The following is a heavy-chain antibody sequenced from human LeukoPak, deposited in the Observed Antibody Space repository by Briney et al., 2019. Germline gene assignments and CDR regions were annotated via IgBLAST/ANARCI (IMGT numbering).Heavy chain of an antibody. V-gene: IGHV3-33*08. D-gene: IGHD1-20*01. CDR2: IWYDGSNK. CDR1: GFNFSSYG. CDR3: ARDRGLVDNWNPLGY. J-gene: IGHJ4*02. Sequence: GGSLRLSCAASGFNFSSYGMHWVRQAPGKGLEWVAVIWYDGSNKYYADSVKGRFTISRDNSRNTLYLQMNSLRAEDTAVYYGARDRGLVDNWNPLGYWGQGTLVTVSS.